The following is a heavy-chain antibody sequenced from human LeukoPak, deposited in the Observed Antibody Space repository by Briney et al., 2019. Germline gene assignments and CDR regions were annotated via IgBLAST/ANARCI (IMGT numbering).Heavy chain of an antibody. V-gene: IGHV1-2*06. J-gene: IGHJ4*02. Sequence: ASVKVSCKASGYTFTSYGISWVRQAPGQGLEWMGRINPNSGGTNYAQKFQGRVTMTRDTSTSTVYMELSSLRSEDTAVYYCARDCTNGVCSIPFDYWGQGTLVTVSS. CDR2: INPNSGGT. D-gene: IGHD2-8*01. CDR3: ARDCTNGVCSIPFDY. CDR1: GYTFTSYG.